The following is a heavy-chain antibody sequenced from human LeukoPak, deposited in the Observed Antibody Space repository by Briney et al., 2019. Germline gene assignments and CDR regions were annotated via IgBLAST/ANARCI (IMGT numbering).Heavy chain of an antibody. Sequence: ASVKVSCKASGYTFTSYGISWERQAPGQGLEWMGWISAYNGNTNYAQKLQGRVTMTTDTSTSTAYMELRSLRSDDTAVYYCARFMTTVTKGNWFDPWGQGTLVTVSS. CDR1: GYTFTSYG. D-gene: IGHD4-17*01. CDR3: ARFMTTVTKGNWFDP. V-gene: IGHV1-18*01. CDR2: ISAYNGNT. J-gene: IGHJ5*02.